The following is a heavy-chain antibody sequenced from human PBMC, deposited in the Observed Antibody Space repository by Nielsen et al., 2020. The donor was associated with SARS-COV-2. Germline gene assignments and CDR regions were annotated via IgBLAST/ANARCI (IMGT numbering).Heavy chain of an antibody. CDR3: ARQITFSYGSGSYMEDYFDY. V-gene: IGHV4-61*05. J-gene: IGHJ4*02. Sequence: SETLSLTCTVSGGSISSSSYYWGWIRQPPGKGLEWIGYIYNSGGTNYNPSLKGRVTMSVDTSKNHFSLKLSSVTAADTAVYYCARQITFSYGSGSYMEDYFDYWGQGTLVTVSS. CDR1: GGSISSSSYY. CDR2: IYNSGGT. D-gene: IGHD3-10*01.